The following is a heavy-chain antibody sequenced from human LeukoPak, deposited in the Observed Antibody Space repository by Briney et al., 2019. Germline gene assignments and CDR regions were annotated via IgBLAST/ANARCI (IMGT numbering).Heavy chain of an antibody. J-gene: IGHJ4*02. CDR1: GGSISSNYY. Sequence: PSETLSLTCTVSGGSISSNYYWSWIRQPAGKGLEYIGRIYNSGITNYNPSLKSRVTISVDTSKNQFSLKLSSVTAADTAVYYCARRDDSSGYHKIFDYWGPGTLVTVSS. CDR2: IYNSGIT. CDR3: ARRDDSSGYHKIFDY. D-gene: IGHD3-22*01. V-gene: IGHV4-4*07.